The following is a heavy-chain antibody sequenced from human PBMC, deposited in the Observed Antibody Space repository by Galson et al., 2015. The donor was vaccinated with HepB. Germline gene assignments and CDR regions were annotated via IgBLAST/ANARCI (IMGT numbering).Heavy chain of an antibody. D-gene: IGHD3-3*01. CDR3: ARVNAIFGVVNSYYFDY. Sequence: SVKVSCRASGYTFTGYYMHWVRQAPGQGLEWMGWINPNSGGTNYAQKFQGRVTMTRDTSISTAYMELSRLRSDDTAVYYCARVNAIFGVVNSYYFDYWGQGTLVTVSS. V-gene: IGHV1-2*02. CDR2: INPNSGGT. CDR1: GYTFTGYY. J-gene: IGHJ4*02.